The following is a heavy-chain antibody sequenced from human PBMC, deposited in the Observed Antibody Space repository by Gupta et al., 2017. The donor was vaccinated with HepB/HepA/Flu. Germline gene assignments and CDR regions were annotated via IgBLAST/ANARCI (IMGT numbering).Heavy chain of an antibody. D-gene: IGHD6-13*01. J-gene: IGHJ4*02. CDR2: ISYDGSNK. V-gene: IGHV3-30*18. Sequence: QVQLVESGGGVVQPGRSLRLSCAASGFTFSSYGMHWVRQAPGKGLEWVAVISYDGSNKYYADSVKGRFTISRDNSKNTLYLQMNSLRAEDTAVYYCAKDQLPYSSPFDYWGQGTLVTVSS. CDR3: AKDQLPYSSPFDY. CDR1: GFTFSSYG.